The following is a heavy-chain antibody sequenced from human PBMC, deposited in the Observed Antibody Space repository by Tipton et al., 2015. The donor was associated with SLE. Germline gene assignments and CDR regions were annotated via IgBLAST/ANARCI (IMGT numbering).Heavy chain of an antibody. D-gene: IGHD6-13*01. Sequence: TLSLTCTVSGGSISSYYWSWIRQPPGKGLEWIGYIYTSGSTNYNPSLKSRVTISVDTSKNQFSLKLSSVTAADTAVYYCARGRQQLEMFDYWGQGTLVTVSS. CDR1: GGSISSYY. J-gene: IGHJ4*02. V-gene: IGHV4-59*01. CDR2: IYTSGST. CDR3: ARGRQQLEMFDY.